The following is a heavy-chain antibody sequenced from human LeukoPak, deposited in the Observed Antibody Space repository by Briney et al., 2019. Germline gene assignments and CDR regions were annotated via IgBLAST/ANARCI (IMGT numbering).Heavy chain of an antibody. CDR3: ARHPTTAFDY. CDR1: GLTFSSYS. Sequence: GGSLRLSCAASGLTFSSYSMNWVRQAPGKGLEWVSYISRSSSTISYADSVKGRFTISRDNAKNSLYLQMNSLRAEDTAVYYCARHPTTAFDYWGQGTLVTVSS. V-gene: IGHV3-48*01. D-gene: IGHD5-12*01. J-gene: IGHJ4*02. CDR2: ISRSSSTI.